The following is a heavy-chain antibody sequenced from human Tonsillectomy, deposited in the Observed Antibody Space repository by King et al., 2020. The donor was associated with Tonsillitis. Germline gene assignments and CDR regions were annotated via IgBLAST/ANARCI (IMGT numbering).Heavy chain of an antibody. V-gene: IGHV6-1*01. CDR2: TYYRSKWYN. Sequence: VQLQQSGPGLVNPSQTLSLTCALSGDSVSNNSAAWNWIRQSPSRGLEWLERTYYRSKWYNAYAVTVQIQIAINPDTSKNQFCLQLNSVTTEDTAMYYCARACSGYSSSLYMAFDTWGRGTMVTVSS. J-gene: IGHJ3*02. CDR1: GDSVSNNSAA. CDR3: ARACSGYSSSLYMAFDT. D-gene: IGHD6-13*01.